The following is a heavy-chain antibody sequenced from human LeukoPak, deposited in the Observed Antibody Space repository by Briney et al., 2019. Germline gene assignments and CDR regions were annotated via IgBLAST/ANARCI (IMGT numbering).Heavy chain of an antibody. CDR1: GFPFSSHS. Sequence: GGSLRLSCAASGFPFSSHSMNWVRQAPGKGLEWVSYISSSSLTIYYADSVQGRFIVSRDNAKNSLFLQMNCLRAEDTAVYYCARVTGTTSVVMDSWGQGTLVTVSS. J-gene: IGHJ5*02. CDR3: ARVTGTTSVVMDS. V-gene: IGHV3-48*01. D-gene: IGHD1-7*01. CDR2: ISSSSLTI.